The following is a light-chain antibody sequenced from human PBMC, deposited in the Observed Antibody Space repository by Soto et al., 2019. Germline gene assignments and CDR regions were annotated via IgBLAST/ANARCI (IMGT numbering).Light chain of an antibody. CDR1: TSDVGSYNY. J-gene: IGLJ1*01. CDR2: DVS. V-gene: IGLV2-14*03. Sequence: QSALTQPASVSGSPGQSITISCTGTTSDVGSYNYVSWYQHYPGKAPKLMIYDVSNRPSGVSDRFSGSKSGNTASLTISGLQAEDEADYYCSSFRSTNTYVFGTGTKVTVL. CDR3: SSFRSTNTYV.